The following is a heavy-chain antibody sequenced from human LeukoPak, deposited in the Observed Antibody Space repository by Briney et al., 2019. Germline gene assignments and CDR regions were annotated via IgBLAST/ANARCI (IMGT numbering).Heavy chain of an antibody. CDR3: ARVALDFWTPAFDY. CDR1: GFAFSSYS. Sequence: GGSLRLSCAASGFAFSSYSMNWVRQAPGKGLEWVSYISSSSSTIYYADSVKGRFTISRGNAKNSPYLQMNSLRDEDTAVYYCARVALDFWTPAFDYWGQGTLVTVSS. J-gene: IGHJ4*02. CDR2: ISSSSSTI. D-gene: IGHD3/OR15-3a*01. V-gene: IGHV3-48*02.